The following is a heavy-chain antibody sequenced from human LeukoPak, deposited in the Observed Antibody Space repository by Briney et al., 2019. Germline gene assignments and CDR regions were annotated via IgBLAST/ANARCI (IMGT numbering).Heavy chain of an antibody. CDR2: ISSSSSYF. D-gene: IGHD1-26*01. J-gene: IGHJ3*02. Sequence: GGSLRLSCAASGFTFSSYTMNWVRQAPGKGLEWVSSISSSSSYFYYADSVKGRFTISRDNSKNTLYLQMNSLRAEDTAVYYCATSGRIKRDAFDIWGQGTMVTVSS. CDR1: GFTFSSYT. V-gene: IGHV3-21*01. CDR3: ATSGRIKRDAFDI.